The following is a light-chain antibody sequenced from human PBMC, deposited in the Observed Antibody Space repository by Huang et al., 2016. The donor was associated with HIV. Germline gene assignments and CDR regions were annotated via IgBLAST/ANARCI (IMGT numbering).Light chain of an antibody. J-gene: IGKJ4*01. CDR3: QQRSSGVT. CDR2: DTS. V-gene: IGKV3-11*01. CDR1: QSVGNY. Sequence: IVLTQSPATLSWYPGERVTLSCRASQSVGNYIAWYQQHPGQSPKLLIYDTSTRATGTPVRFSGSGSGTYFTLTISSLESEDFAVYYCQQRSSGVTFGGGTKV.